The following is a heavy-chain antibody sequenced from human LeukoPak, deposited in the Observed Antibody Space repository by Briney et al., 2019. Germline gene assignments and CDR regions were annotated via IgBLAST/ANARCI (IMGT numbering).Heavy chain of an antibody. Sequence: ASVKVSCKAPGYTFTGYYMHWVRQAPGQGLEWMGIINPSGGSASYAQKFQGRVTMTRDTSTSTVYMELSSLRSEDTAVYYCAREVTMVRGVILSNWFDPWGQGTLVTVSP. CDR2: INPSGGSA. V-gene: IGHV1-46*01. D-gene: IGHD3-10*01. CDR1: GYTFTGYY. CDR3: AREVTMVRGVILSNWFDP. J-gene: IGHJ5*02.